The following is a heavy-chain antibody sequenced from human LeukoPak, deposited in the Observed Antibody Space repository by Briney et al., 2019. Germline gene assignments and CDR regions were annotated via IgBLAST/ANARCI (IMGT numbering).Heavy chain of an antibody. CDR3: ARDGLPEAYYYDSSGAELDY. CDR1: GFTFSSYW. J-gene: IGHJ4*02. D-gene: IGHD3-22*01. V-gene: IGHV3-7*01. Sequence: GGSLRLSCAASGFTFSSYWMSWVRQAPGKGPEWVANIKQDGSEKYYVDSVKGRFTISRDNAKNSLYLQMNSLRAEDTAVYYCARDGLPEAYYYDSSGAELDYWGQGTLVTVSS. CDR2: IKQDGSEK.